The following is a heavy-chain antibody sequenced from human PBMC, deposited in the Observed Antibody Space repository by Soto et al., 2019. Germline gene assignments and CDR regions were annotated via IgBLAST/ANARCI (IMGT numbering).Heavy chain of an antibody. CDR3: ARSFGWYAIDY. CDR1: GGPISSGYF. CDR2: ISHSGTV. J-gene: IGHJ4*02. D-gene: IGHD6-19*01. Sequence: QVLLQESGPGLVQPSGTLSLSCAVSGGPISSGYFWGWVRQPPGKGLEWLGDISHSGTVNYNPSLKSRFTISMDKSKSQFSLKLNSVTAADTAVYYCARSFGWYAIDYWGQGILVIVSS. V-gene: IGHV4-4*02.